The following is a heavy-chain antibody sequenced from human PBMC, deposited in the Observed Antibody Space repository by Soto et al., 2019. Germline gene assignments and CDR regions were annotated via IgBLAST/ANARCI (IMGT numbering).Heavy chain of an antibody. CDR3: AREPELWSEGWHFDY. CDR1: GFTFSSYW. D-gene: IGHD5-18*01. CDR2: IKQDGSEK. V-gene: IGHV3-7*05. Sequence: GGSLRLSCAASGFTFSSYWMSWVRQAPGKGLEWVANIKQDGSEKYYVDSVKGRFTISRDNAKNSLYLQMNSLRAEDTAVYYCAREPELWSEGWHFDYWGQGTLVTVSS. J-gene: IGHJ4*02.